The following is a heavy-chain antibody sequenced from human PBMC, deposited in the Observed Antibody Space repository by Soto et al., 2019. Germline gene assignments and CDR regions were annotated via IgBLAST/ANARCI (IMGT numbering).Heavy chain of an antibody. CDR3: ARDREQWLVLPPSASVDY. CDR1: GFTFSSYG. V-gene: IGHV3-33*01. J-gene: IGHJ4*02. D-gene: IGHD6-19*01. Sequence: QVQLVESGGGVVQPGRSLRLSCAASGFTFSSYGMHWVRQAPGKGLEWVAVIWYDGSNKYYADSVKGRFTISRDNSKNTRYLHMTGLRAEDTGVYYCARDREQWLVLPPSASVDYWGQGTLVTVSS. CDR2: IWYDGSNK.